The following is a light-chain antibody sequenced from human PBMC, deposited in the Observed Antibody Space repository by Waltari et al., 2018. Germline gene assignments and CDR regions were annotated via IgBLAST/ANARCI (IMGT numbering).Light chain of an antibody. V-gene: IGLV8-61*01. Sequence: QTVVTQEPSLSVSPGGTVTLTCALSSGSLSTTSYASWYQQRPGQTPLTLVYKAYSRSSGVPDRFSGSILGNKAALIITGAQADDEAVYYCLLYMGSGIWVFGGGTKLTVL. CDR2: KAY. J-gene: IGLJ3*02. CDR3: LLYMGSGIWV. CDR1: SGSLSTTSY.